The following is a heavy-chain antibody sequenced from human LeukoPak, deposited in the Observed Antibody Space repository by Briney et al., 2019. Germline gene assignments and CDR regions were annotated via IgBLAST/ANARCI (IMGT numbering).Heavy chain of an antibody. J-gene: IGHJ4*02. V-gene: IGHV4-30-4*01. CDR3: ARLTESSGWVLYY. D-gene: IGHD3-22*01. CDR2: IYYSGST. CDR1: GGSISSGDYY. Sequence: PSQTLSLTCIVSGGSISSGDYYWSWIRQPPGKGLEWIGYIYYSGSTHYNPSLKTRVTISVDTSKNQFSLKLSSVTAADSAVYFCARLTESSGWVLYYWGQGTLVTVSS.